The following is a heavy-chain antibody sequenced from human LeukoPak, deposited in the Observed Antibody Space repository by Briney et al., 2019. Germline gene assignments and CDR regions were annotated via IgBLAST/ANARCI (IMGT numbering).Heavy chain of an antibody. J-gene: IGHJ5*02. CDR3: ARGRMVRGVTWWFDP. Sequence: ASVKVSCKASGYTFTSYDINWVRQATGQGLEWMGWMNPNSGNTGYAQKFQGRFTMTRNTSISTAYMELSSLRSEDTAVYYCARGRMVRGVTWWFDPWGQGTLVTVSS. V-gene: IGHV1-8*01. D-gene: IGHD3-10*01. CDR2: MNPNSGNT. CDR1: GYTFTSYD.